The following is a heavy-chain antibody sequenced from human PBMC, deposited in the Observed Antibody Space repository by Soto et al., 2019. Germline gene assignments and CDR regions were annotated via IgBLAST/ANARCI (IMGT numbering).Heavy chain of an antibody. Sequence: ASVKVSCKASGYTFTRYYMHWVRQAPGQGPEWMGIINPGGGSTTYAQKFQGRVTMTGDTSTSTVYMELSSLRSEDTAVYYCARDGPSGSYNLDYWGQGTLVSVSS. J-gene: IGHJ4*02. CDR2: INPGGGST. V-gene: IGHV1-46*01. CDR1: GYTFTRYY. CDR3: ARDGPSGSYNLDY. D-gene: IGHD1-26*01.